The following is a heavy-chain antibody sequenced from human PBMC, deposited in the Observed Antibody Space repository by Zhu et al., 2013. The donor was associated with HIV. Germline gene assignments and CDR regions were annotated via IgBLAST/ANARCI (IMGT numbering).Heavy chain of an antibody. V-gene: IGHV1-18*01. CDR2: ISTYYGNT. CDR3: IRGPGYCSSASCSDFYYSMDV. CDR1: GYTFTNYG. Sequence: QDHLVQSGGEVKKPGASVKVSCKASGYTFTNYGITWVRQAPGQGLEWVGWISTYYGNTNSAQRLQGRLTLTTDTSTSTAFMELRSLRSDDTAVYYCIRGPGYCSSASCSDFYYSMDVVGRGTSVTVSS. D-gene: IGHD2-15*01. J-gene: IGHJ6*03.